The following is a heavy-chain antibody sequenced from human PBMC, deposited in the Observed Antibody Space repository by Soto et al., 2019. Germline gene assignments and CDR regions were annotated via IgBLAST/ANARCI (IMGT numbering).Heavy chain of an antibody. J-gene: IGHJ4*02. CDR1: GFTFSSYS. Sequence: GGSLRLSCAASGFTFSSYSMNWVRQAPGKGLEWVASISGSSSYINYEDSVKGRFTISRDNAKNSLSLQMNSLRVEDTAVYYCAASSVAGSSYFDYWGQGILVTVSS. CDR2: ISGSSSYI. V-gene: IGHV3-21*01. CDR3: AASSVAGSSYFDY. D-gene: IGHD6-19*01.